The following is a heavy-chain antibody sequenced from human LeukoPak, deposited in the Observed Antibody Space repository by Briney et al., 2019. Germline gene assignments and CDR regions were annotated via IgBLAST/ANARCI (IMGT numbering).Heavy chain of an antibody. D-gene: IGHD2-2*01. Sequence: PSETLSLTCAVYGGSFSGYYWSWIRQPPGKGLEWIGEINHSGSTNYNPSLKSRVTISVDTSKNQFSLKLSSVTAADTAVYYCARCRDRSYQLLGERGAFDYWGQGTLVTVSS. J-gene: IGHJ4*02. CDR3: ARCRDRSYQLLGERGAFDY. CDR1: GGSFSGYY. V-gene: IGHV4-34*01. CDR2: INHSGST.